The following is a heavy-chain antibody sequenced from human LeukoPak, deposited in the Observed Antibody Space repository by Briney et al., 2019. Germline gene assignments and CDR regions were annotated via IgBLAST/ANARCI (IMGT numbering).Heavy chain of an antibody. J-gene: IGHJ4*02. V-gene: IGHV3-48*04. D-gene: IGHD3-16*01. CDR2: ISSSSAL. CDR1: GFTFSTYG. Sequence: GGSLRLSCAASGFTFSTYGLNWVRQAPGKGLEWVSYISSSSALYYADSVKGRFTISRDNAKNSLYLQMNSLRAEDTAVYYCARDWAAHYFDCWGQGTLVTISS. CDR3: ARDWAAHYFDC.